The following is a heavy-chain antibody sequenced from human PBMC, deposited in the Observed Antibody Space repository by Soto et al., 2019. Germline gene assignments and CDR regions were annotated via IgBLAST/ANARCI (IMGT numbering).Heavy chain of an antibody. Sequence: QVQLHESGPGLVRPSETLSLTCTVSSDSISSYYWIWIRQSPGKGLEWIGYTDYSGNTNYNPSLKSRVTISGHTSKNQLSLRLSSVTAADTAVYYCARAVGDPLYYLDYWGQGTLVTVSS. D-gene: IGHD6-19*01. V-gene: IGHV4-59*08. CDR2: TDYSGNT. CDR3: ARAVGDPLYYLDY. J-gene: IGHJ4*02. CDR1: SDSISSYY.